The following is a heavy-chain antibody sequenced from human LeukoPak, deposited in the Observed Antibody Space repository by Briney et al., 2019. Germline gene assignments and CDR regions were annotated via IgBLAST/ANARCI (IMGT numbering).Heavy chain of an antibody. CDR1: GGSISSSSYY. CDR3: AREKMGGDSSSLGRAFDI. V-gene: IGHV4-39*07. J-gene: IGHJ3*02. CDR2: IYYSGST. Sequence: PSETLSLTCTVSGGSISSSSYYWGWIRQPPGKGLEWIGSIYYSGSTYYNPSLKSRVTISVDTSKNQFSLKLSSVTAADTAVYYCAREKMGGDSSSLGRAFDIWGQGTMVTVSS. D-gene: IGHD6-13*01.